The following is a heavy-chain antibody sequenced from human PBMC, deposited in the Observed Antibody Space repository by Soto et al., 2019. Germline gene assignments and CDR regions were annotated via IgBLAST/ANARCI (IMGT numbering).Heavy chain of an antibody. V-gene: IGHV4-59*01. CDR3: AREKPPYDYIWGSYRGNWFDP. D-gene: IGHD3-16*02. J-gene: IGHJ5*02. Sequence: SETLSVTCTVSGGSISSYYWSWLRKPPGKGLEWIGYIYYSGSTNYNPSLKSRVTISVDTSKNQFSLKLSSVTAADTAVYYCAREKPPYDYIWGSYRGNWFDPWGQGTLVTVSS. CDR1: GGSISSYY. CDR2: IYYSGST.